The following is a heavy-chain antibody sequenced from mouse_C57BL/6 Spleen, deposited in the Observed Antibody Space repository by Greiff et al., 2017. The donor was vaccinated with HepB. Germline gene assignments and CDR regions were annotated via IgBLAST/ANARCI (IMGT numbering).Heavy chain of an antibody. Sequence: VQRVESGAELVRPGASVTLSCKASGYTFTDYEMHWVKQTPVHGLEWIGAIDPETGGTAYNQKFKGKAILTADKSSSTAYMELRSLTSEDSAVYYCTRKEGMDYWGQGTSVTVSS. V-gene: IGHV1-15*01. CDR2: IDPETGGT. CDR3: TRKEGMDY. J-gene: IGHJ4*01. CDR1: GYTFTDYE.